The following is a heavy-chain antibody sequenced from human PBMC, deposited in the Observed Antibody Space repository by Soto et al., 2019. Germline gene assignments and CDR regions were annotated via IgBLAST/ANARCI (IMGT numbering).Heavy chain of an antibody. V-gene: IGHV4-30-4*01. Sequence: SETLSLTCTVSGGSIGSGVYFWSWIRQPPGKGLEWIGFISYTGSAYYNPSLKSRAAISVDTSKNQFSLKLTSVTAADAAVYNCATMGATAGSYYFDYWGQGTLVTVSS. J-gene: IGHJ4*02. CDR2: ISYTGSA. CDR1: GGSIGSGVYF. CDR3: ATMGATAGSYYFDY. D-gene: IGHD1-26*01.